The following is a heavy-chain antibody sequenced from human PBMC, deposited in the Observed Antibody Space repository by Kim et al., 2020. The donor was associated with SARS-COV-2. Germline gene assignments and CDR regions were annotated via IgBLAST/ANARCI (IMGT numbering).Heavy chain of an antibody. V-gene: IGHV3-73*01. J-gene: IGHJ6*02. CDR1: GFIFSGSA. D-gene: IGHD4-17*01. CDR2: IRSKPNNYAK. CDR3: ARRGEYGGMDV. Sequence: GGSLRLSCAASGFIFSGSAMHWVRQASGKGLEWVGRIRSKPNNYAKAYPASVKGRFTISRDDSKNTAYLQMNSLKAEDTAVYYCARRGEYGGMDVWGQGITVTVSS.